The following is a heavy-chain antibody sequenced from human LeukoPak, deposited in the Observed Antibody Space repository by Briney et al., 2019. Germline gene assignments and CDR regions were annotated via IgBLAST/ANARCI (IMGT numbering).Heavy chain of an antibody. CDR1: GGSISSGGYY. Sequence: SETLSLTCTVSGGSISSGGYYWSWIRQHPGKGLEWIGYIYYSGSTNYNPSLKSRVTISVDTSKNQFSLKLSSVTAADTAVYYCARVDSSSWYGDAFDIWGQGTMVTVSS. J-gene: IGHJ3*02. V-gene: IGHV4-61*08. CDR2: IYYSGST. D-gene: IGHD6-13*01. CDR3: ARVDSSSWYGDAFDI.